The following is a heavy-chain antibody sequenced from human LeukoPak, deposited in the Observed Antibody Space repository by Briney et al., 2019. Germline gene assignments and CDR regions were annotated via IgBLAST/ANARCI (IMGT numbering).Heavy chain of an antibody. CDR1: GGTFSSYA. CDR3: AREPKLAAAAIDAFDI. V-gene: IGHV1-69*05. Sequence: SVKVSCKASGGTFSSYAISWVRQAPGQGLEWMGGIIPIFGTANYAQKFQGRVTITTDESTSTAYMELSSLRSEDTAVYYCAREPKLAAAAIDAFDIWGQGTMVTVSS. J-gene: IGHJ3*02. CDR2: IIPIFGTA. D-gene: IGHD6-13*01.